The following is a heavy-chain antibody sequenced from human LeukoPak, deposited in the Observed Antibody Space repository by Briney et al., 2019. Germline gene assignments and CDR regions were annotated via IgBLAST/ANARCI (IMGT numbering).Heavy chain of an antibody. J-gene: IGHJ6*04. D-gene: IGHD3-10*02. CDR3: AELGITMIGGV. V-gene: IGHV3-48*03. CDR2: ISSSGSTI. CDR1: GFTFSSYE. Sequence: PGGSLRLSCEASGFTFSSYEMNWVCQAPGKGLEWVSYISSSGSTIYYADSVKGRFTISRDNAKNSLYLQMNSLRAEDTAVYYCAELGITMIGGVWGKGTTVTISS.